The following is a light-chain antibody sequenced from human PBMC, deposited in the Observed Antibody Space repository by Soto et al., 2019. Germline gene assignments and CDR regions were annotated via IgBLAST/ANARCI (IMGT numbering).Light chain of an antibody. CDR3: QPYKHWHL. V-gene: IGKV3-15*01. CDR1: QIVRSH. CDR2: GAS. Sequence: RVMTQSPHTLYVSPGEGVTRSCRASQIVRSHLAWYQQKPGQPPRLLMYGASTRATGIPARFSGSGFGTEFTLTISRLQSEDFVVYSCQPYKHWHLFGQGTRLEIK. J-gene: IGKJ5*01.